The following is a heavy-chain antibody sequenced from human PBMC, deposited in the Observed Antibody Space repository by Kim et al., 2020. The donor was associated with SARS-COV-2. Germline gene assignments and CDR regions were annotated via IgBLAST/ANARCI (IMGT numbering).Heavy chain of an antibody. CDR2: IKEDGTDE. J-gene: IGHJ3*01. CDR1: GFSFSSNW. CDR3: AKFDYYDNSGLPLAAFVV. D-gene: IGHD3-22*01. Sequence: GGSLRLSCAASGFSFSSNWMSWVRQAPGKGLEWVANIKEDGTDEYYVDSVRGRFTISRDNAQKSLFLQMNNLRAQDTAVYFCAKFDYYDNSGLPLAAFVVWGQGALVTVSP. V-gene: IGHV3-7*05.